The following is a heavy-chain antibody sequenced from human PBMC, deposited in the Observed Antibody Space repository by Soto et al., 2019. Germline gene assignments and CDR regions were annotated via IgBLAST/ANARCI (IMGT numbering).Heavy chain of an antibody. CDR3: AKDGGKDGYFGNWFDP. J-gene: IGHJ5*02. CDR1: GYTFTSYG. V-gene: IGHV1-69*13. D-gene: IGHD5-12*01. Sequence: SVKVSCKASGYTFTSYGISWVRQAPGQGLEWLGRIIPIFGSANFAQKLQGRVTLTADESTTTAYMELSNLRSDDTAVYYCAKDGGKDGYFGNWFDPWGQGTLVTVSS. CDR2: IIPIFGSA.